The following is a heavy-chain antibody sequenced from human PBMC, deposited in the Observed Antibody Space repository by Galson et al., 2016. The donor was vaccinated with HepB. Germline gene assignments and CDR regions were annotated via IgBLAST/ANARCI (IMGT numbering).Heavy chain of an antibody. J-gene: IGHJ6*02. Sequence: SVKVSCKASGVTFSTYAISWVRQAPGQGLEYMGGIIPIFGTANYAQKFQGRVTITADKSTSTAYMELSSLRSEDTAVYYCARGGGSVKGADTAYYYYGMDVWGQGTTVTVSS. CDR1: GVTFSTYA. CDR3: ARGGGSVKGADTAYYYYGMDV. CDR2: IIPIFGTA. D-gene: IGHD2-15*01. V-gene: IGHV1-69*06.